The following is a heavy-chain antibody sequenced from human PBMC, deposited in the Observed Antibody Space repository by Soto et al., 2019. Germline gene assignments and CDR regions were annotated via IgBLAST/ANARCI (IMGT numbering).Heavy chain of an antibody. CDR3: ARDKFAERRFYYYYGMDV. Sequence: PGGSLRLSCAASGFTFSSYWMSWVRQAPGKGLEWVANIKQDGSEKYYVDSVKGRFTISRDNDKNSLYLQMNSLRAEDTAVYYCARDKFAERRFYYYYGMDVWGQGTTVTVS. CDR2: IKQDGSEK. V-gene: IGHV3-7*03. D-gene: IGHD2-21*01. CDR1: GFTFSSYW. J-gene: IGHJ6*02.